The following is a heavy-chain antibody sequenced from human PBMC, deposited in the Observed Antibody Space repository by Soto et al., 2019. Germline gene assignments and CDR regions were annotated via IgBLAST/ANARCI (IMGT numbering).Heavy chain of an antibody. CDR1: GYSFSNYV. V-gene: IGHV1-3*04. Sequence: ASVKVSCKTSGYSFSNYVIYWVRQAPGQRLEWMGWINTDNGNTKYSQKFQERVTITSDTSASTAYMELSSLRSDDTAGYYCARHTPPTEDWGQGTLVTVAS. CDR3: ARHTPPTED. CDR2: INTDNGNT. J-gene: IGHJ4*02.